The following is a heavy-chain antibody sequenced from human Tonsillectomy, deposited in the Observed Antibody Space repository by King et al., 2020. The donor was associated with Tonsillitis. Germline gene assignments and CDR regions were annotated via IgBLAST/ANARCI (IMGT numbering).Heavy chain of an antibody. CDR1: GYSFTSYW. D-gene: IGHD1-26*01. CDR3: ARQRFGIVGAPTPDY. CDR2: IDPSDSYT. J-gene: IGHJ4*02. Sequence: VQLVESGAEVKKPGESLRISCKGSGYSFTSYWISWVRQMPGKGLEWMGRIDPSDSYTNYSPSFQGHVTISADKSISTAYLQWSSLKASDTAMYYCARQRFGIVGAPTPDYWGQGTLVTVSS. V-gene: IGHV5-10-1*01.